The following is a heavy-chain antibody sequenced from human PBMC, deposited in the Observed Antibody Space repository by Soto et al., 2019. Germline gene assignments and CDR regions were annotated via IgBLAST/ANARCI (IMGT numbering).Heavy chain of an antibody. D-gene: IGHD1-1*01. J-gene: IGHJ6*02. V-gene: IGHV5-10-1*01. CDR2: IDPSDSYT. CDR3: ARHQGGLERYYYYYGMDA. CDR1: GYSFTSYW. Sequence: PGESLKISCKGSGYSFTSYWISWVRQMPGKGLEWMGRIDPSDSYTNYSPSFQGHVTISADKSISTAYLQWSSLKASDTAMYYCARHQGGLERYYYYYGMDAWGQGTTVTVSS.